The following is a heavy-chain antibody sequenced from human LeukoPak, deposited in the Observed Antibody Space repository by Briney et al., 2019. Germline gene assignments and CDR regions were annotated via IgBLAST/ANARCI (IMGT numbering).Heavy chain of an antibody. CDR2: ISYDGSNK. CDR1: GFTFSSYA. CDR3: AREWSSSVAECFDY. J-gene: IGHJ4*02. Sequence: GGSLRLSCAASGFTFSSYAMHWVRQALGKGLEWVAVISYDGSNKYYADSVKGRFTISRDNSKNTLYLQMNSLRAEDTAVYYCAREWSSSVAECFDYWGQGTLVTVSS. D-gene: IGHD2-15*01. V-gene: IGHV3-30-3*01.